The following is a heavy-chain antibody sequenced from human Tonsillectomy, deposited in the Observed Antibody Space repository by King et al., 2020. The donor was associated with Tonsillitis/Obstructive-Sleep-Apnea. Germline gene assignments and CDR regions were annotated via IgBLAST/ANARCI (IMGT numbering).Heavy chain of an antibody. CDR3: ARVSYDFWSGYEHWYFDL. J-gene: IGHJ2*01. D-gene: IGHD3-3*01. Sequence: QLQESGPGLVKPSETLSLTCTVSGGSISSYYWSWIRQPPGKGLEWIGYIYYSGSTNYNPSLKSRVTISVDTSKNQFSLKLSAVTAADTAVYYCARVSYDFWSGYEHWYFDLWGRGTLVTVSS. CDR1: GGSISSYY. CDR2: IYYSGST. V-gene: IGHV4-59*01.